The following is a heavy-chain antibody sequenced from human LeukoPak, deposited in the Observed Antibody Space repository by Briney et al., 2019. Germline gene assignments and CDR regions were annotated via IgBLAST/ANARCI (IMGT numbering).Heavy chain of an antibody. CDR1: GFTFDDYA. J-gene: IGHJ6*03. D-gene: IGHD3-22*01. CDR2: ITWNGGST. V-gene: IGHV3-20*04. CDR3: ATYYDSSGKSSYYYMDV. Sequence: PGGSLRLSCAASGFTFDDYAMSWVRQVPGKGLEWVSGITWNGGSTGYADSVKGRFTISRDNAKNSLYLQMNSLRAEDTALYYCATYYDSSGKSSYYYMDVWGKGTTVTVSS.